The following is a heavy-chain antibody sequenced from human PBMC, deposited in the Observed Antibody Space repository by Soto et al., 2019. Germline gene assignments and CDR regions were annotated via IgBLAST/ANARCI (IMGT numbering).Heavy chain of an antibody. CDR2: IYSGGST. J-gene: IGHJ6*02. CDR1: GFTVSSNY. CDR3: ARDRVTVTTEGVFYYGMDV. V-gene: IGHV3-66*01. Sequence: GGSLRLSCAASGFTVSSNYMSWVRQAPGKGLEWVSVIYSGGSTYYADSVKGRFTISRDNSKNTLYLQMNSLRAEDTAVYYCARDRVTVTTEGVFYYGMDVCGQGTTVTVSS. D-gene: IGHD4-17*01.